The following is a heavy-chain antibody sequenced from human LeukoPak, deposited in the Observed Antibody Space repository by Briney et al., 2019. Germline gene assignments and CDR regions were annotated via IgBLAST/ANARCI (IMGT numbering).Heavy chain of an antibody. J-gene: IGHJ4*02. Sequence: PGGSLGLSCAASGFTFGRYAMSWVRQAPGKGLECVSGISGSGGSPDYADSVKGRFTISRDNSKNTLYLQMNSLRPEDTAVYYCAKDSYTRDAGYWGQGTLVTVSS. D-gene: IGHD6-13*01. CDR2: ISGSGGSP. CDR1: GFTFGRYA. CDR3: AKDSYTRDAGY. V-gene: IGHV3-23*01.